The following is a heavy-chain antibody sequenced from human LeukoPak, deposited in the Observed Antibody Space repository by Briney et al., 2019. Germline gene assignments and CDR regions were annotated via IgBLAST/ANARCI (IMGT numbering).Heavy chain of an antibody. CDR1: GGSISSSSYY. Sequence: SETLSLTCTVSGGSISSSSYYWGWIRQPPGKGLEWIGSIYYSGSTYYNPSLKSRVTISVDTSKNQFSLKLSSVTAADTAVYYCARMGGYPPHYFDYWGQGTLVTVSS. V-gene: IGHV4-39*07. CDR2: IYYSGST. CDR3: ARMGGYPPHYFDY. D-gene: IGHD1-26*01. J-gene: IGHJ4*02.